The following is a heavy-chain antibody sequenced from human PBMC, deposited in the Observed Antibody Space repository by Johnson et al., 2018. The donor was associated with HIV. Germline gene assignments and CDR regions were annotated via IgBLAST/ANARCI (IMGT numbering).Heavy chain of an antibody. J-gene: IGHJ3*02. D-gene: IGHD5-24*01. Sequence: QVQLVESGGGVVQPGRSLRLSCAASGFTFSSYAMHWVRQAPGKGLEWVAVISYDGSDKYYADSVKGRFTISRDNSKNTRYLQMNSLKTEDTAVYYCTSRRDGYNLIGIWGQGTMVTVSS. CDR2: ISYDGSDK. CDR1: GFTFSSYA. CDR3: TSRRDGYNLIGI. V-gene: IGHV3-30*04.